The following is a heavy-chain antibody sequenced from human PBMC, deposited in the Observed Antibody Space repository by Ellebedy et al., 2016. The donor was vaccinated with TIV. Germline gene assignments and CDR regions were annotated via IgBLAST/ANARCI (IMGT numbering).Heavy chain of an antibody. CDR2: IKQDESEK. CDR1: GFTFKNYW. Sequence: GGSLRLSXAASGFTFKNYWMTWVRQAPGRGLEWVANIKQDESEKYYVDSVKGRFTISRDNAKNSLYLQMNSLRVEDTAVYYCGRAMDVWGKGTTVTVSS. CDR3: GRAMDV. J-gene: IGHJ6*04. V-gene: IGHV3-7*01.